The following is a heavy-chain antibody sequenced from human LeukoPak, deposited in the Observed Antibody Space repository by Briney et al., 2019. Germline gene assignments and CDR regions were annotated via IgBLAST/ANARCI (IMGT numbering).Heavy chain of an antibody. CDR2: IYHSGST. V-gene: IGHV4-30-2*01. D-gene: IGHD2-8*01. J-gene: IGHJ5*02. Sequence: SQTLSLTCAVSGGSISSGGYSWSWIRQPPGKGLEWIGYIYHSGSTYYNPSLKSRVTISVDTSKNQFSLKLSSVTAADTAVYYCARGPRMVYAANWFDPWGQGTLVTVSS. CDR3: ARGPRMVYAANWFDP. CDR1: GGSISSGGYS.